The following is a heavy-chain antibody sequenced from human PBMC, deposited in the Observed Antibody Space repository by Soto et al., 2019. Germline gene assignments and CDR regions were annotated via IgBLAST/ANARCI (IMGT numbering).Heavy chain of an antibody. V-gene: IGHV3-30-3*01. J-gene: IGHJ5*02. CDR3: ARAIAGAYSPFDP. CDR2: ISYDGNTK. Sequence: QVQLVESGGGVVQPGRSLRLSCAASGFTFSNFAIHWVRQAPGKGLEWVAVISYDGNTKTYADSVKGRFTISRDNSKNTLYLQMNSLSADDSAVYYCARAIAGAYSPFDPWGQGTLVTVSS. CDR1: GFTFSNFA. D-gene: IGHD6-19*01.